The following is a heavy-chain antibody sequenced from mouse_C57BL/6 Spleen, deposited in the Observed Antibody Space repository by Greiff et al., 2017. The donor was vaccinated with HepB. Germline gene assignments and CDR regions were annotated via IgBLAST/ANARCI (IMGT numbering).Heavy chain of an antibody. D-gene: IGHD1-1*01. CDR3: ARFLLFITTVVGRTWFAY. CDR1: GYSITSDY. V-gene: IGHV3-8*01. J-gene: IGHJ3*01. CDR2: ISYSGST. Sequence: DVMLVESGPGLAKPSQTLSLTCSVTGYSITSDYWNWIRKFPGNKLEYMGYISYSGSTYYNPSLKSRISITRDTSKNQYYLQLNSVTTEDTATYYCARFLLFITTVVGRTWFAYWGQGTLVTVSA.